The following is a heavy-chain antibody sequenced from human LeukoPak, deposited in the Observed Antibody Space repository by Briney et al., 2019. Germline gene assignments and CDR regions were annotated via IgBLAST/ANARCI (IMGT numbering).Heavy chain of an antibody. CDR1: GFIVSFNY. J-gene: IGHJ4*02. D-gene: IGHD4-23*01. V-gene: IGHV3-53*01. CDR3: ARAYYGGNPHQGAVFDY. Sequence: GGSLRLSCAASGFIVSFNYMRWVRQAPGKGLEWVSVIYHGGGTYYADCVRGLFTISRDDSKNTLFLQMDSLRVDDTAMYYCARAYYGGNPHQGAVFDYWGRGTLVTVSS. CDR2: IYHGGGT.